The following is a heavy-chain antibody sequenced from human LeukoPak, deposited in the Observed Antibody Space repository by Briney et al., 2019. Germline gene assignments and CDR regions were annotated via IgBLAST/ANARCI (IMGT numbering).Heavy chain of an antibody. CDR1: GGSISSYY. Sequence: SETLSLTCTVSGGSISSYYRSWIRQTPGKGLEWIGYIYYSGSTNYNPSLKSRVTISVDTSKNHFSPKLRSVSAADTAIYYCATSEGGGFFDYWGQGTPVTVSS. J-gene: IGHJ4*02. D-gene: IGHD4-23*01. CDR2: IYYSGST. CDR3: ATSEGGGFFDY. V-gene: IGHV4-59*08.